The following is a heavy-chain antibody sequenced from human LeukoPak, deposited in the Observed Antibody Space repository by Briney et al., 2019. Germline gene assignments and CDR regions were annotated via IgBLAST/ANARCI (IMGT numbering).Heavy chain of an antibody. CDR1: GYTFTGYY. CDR3: ARDGTYYYGSGSYFY. CDR2: INPNSGGT. D-gene: IGHD3-10*01. J-gene: IGHJ4*02. Sequence: ASVKVSCKASGYTFTGYYMHWVRQAPGQGLEWMGWINPNSGGTNYAQKFQGRATMTRDTSISTAYMELSRLRSDDTAVYYCARDGTYYYGSGSYFYWGQGTLVTVSS. V-gene: IGHV1-2*02.